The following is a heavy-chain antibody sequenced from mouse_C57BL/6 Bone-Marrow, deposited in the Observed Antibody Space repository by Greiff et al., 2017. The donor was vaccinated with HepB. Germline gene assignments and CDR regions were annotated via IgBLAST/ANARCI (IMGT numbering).Heavy chain of an antibody. V-gene: IGHV1-62-2*01. CDR2: FYPGSGSI. CDR1: GYTFTEYT. J-gene: IGHJ4*01. CDR3: ARHGYDYDAMDY. Sequence: QVHVKQSGAELVKPGASVKLSCKASGYTFTEYTIHWVKQRSGQGLEWIGWFYPGSGSIKYNEKFKDKATLTADKSSSTVYMERSRLTSEDSAVYFCARHGYDYDAMDYWGQGTSVTVSS.